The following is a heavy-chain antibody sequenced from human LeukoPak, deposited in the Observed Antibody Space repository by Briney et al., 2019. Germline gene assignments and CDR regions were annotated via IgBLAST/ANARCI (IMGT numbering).Heavy chain of an antibody. CDR2: IYTGGNT. D-gene: IGHD2-2*01. Sequence: GGSLRLSCAASGFTVDSNYLSWVRQAPGKGLEWVSTIYTGGNTYYADSVKGRFTISRDNSKNTLYLQMNSLRAEDTAVYYCAKGKGYCSSTSCPWGQGTMVTVSS. CDR3: AKGKGYCSSTSCP. CDR1: GFTVDSNY. J-gene: IGHJ3*01. V-gene: IGHV3-53*01.